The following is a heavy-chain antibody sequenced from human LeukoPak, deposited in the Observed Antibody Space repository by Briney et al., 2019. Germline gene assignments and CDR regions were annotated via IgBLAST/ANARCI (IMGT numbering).Heavy chain of an antibody. J-gene: IGHJ6*04. V-gene: IGHV3-13*01. CDR3: VRAGKGDDDYGLDV. Sequence: GGSLRLSCAASGFTFSTYDMLWVRQATGKGLEWVSVINTAGDSFYAGSVKGRFTISKENAKNSVFLQMNSLRAGDTAVYYCVRAGKGDDDYGLDVWGKGTTVTVSS. D-gene: IGHD2-21*02. CDR2: INTAGDS. CDR1: GFTFSTYD.